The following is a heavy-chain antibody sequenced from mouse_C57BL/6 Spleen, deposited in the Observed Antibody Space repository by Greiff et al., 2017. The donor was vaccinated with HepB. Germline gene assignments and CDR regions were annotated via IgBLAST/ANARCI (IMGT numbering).Heavy chain of an antibody. CDR3: ARLGDSSGYYAMDY. CDR2: IDPSDSYT. J-gene: IGHJ4*01. CDR1: GYTFTSYW. V-gene: IGHV1-59*01. D-gene: IGHD3-2*02. Sequence: QVQLQQPGAELVRPGTSVKLSCKASGYTFTSYWMHWVKQRPGQGLEWIGVIDPSDSYTNYNQKFKGKATLTVDTSSSTAYMQLSSLTSEDSAVYYCARLGDSSGYYAMDYWGQGTSVTVSS.